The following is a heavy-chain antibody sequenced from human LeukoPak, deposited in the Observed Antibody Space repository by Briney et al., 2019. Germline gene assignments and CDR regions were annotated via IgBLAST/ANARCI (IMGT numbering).Heavy chain of an antibody. CDR1: GYTFTGYY. CDR2: INPNSGGT. Sequence: ASVKVSCKASGYTFTGYYMRWVRQAPGQGLEWMGWINPNSGGTNYAQKFQGRVTMTRDTSISTAYMELSRLRSDDTAVYYCARDSVGATENWFDPWGQGTLVTVSS. CDR3: ARDSVGATENWFDP. D-gene: IGHD1-26*01. V-gene: IGHV1-2*02. J-gene: IGHJ5*02.